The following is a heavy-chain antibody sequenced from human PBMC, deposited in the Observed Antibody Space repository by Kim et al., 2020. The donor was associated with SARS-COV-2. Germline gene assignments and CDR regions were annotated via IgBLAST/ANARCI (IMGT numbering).Heavy chain of an antibody. CDR3: ARRGGPLHYFDS. CDR2: ISSDGFTT. J-gene: IGHJ4*01. D-gene: IGHD3-10*01. CDR1: GFTFSSYA. V-gene: IGHV3-23*01. Sequence: GGSLRLSCAASGFTFSSYAMSWVRQAPGKGLEWVSAISSDGFTTHYADSVRGRFTISRDSSRNTLYLQMNSLRAEDTAIYYCARRGGPLHYFDSWGHGTLVTVSS.